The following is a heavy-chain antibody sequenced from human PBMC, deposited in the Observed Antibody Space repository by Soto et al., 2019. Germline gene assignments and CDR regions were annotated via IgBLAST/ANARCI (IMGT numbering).Heavy chain of an antibody. D-gene: IGHD3-22*01. J-gene: IGHJ6*02. CDR1: WYTFTSYY. CDR2: INPSGGTS. V-gene: IGHV1-46*01. CDR3: ARDQKDRYDHNSPEYYYLGVDG. Sequence: ASGEVCGKASWYTFTSYYIHWVRQAPGQGLEWMGVINPSGGTSTSAQKFQGRVTMTTDTSTSTASLELSSLRSKDTAVFYCARDQKDRYDHNSPEYYYLGVDGWGQGTTVTVSS.